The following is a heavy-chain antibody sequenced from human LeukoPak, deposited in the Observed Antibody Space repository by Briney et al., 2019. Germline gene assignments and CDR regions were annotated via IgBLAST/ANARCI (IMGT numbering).Heavy chain of an antibody. CDR1: GYTFASYD. V-gene: IGHV1-8*01. CDR2: MNPNSGNT. J-gene: IGHJ5*02. D-gene: IGHD2-15*01. Sequence: ASVKVSCKASGYTFASYDINWVRQATGQGLEWMGWMNPNSGNTGYAQKFQGRVTMTRNTSISTAYMELSSLRSEDTAVYYCARDRGVVVAANWFDPWGQGTLVTVSS. CDR3: ARDRGVVVAANWFDP.